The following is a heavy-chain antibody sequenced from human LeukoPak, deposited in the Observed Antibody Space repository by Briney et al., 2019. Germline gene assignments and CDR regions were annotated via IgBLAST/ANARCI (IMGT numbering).Heavy chain of an antibody. CDR1: GYTFTRYY. Sequence: ASVKVSCKASGYTFTRYYMHWVRQAPGQGLEWMGIINPRSGSTSYAQKFQGRVIMTRDTSTSTVYMELSSRRSEDTAVYYCARDYGVHSSSPIGMDVWGQGTTVSVSS. CDR3: ARDYGVHSSSPIGMDV. J-gene: IGHJ6*02. D-gene: IGHD6-6*01. CDR2: INPRSGST. V-gene: IGHV1-46*01.